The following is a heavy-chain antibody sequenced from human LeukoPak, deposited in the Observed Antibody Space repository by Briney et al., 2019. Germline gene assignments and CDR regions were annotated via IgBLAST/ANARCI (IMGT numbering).Heavy chain of an antibody. V-gene: IGHV3-66*01. CDR3: ARGPQSEGYYGMDV. J-gene: IGHJ6*02. Sequence: PGGSLRLSCAASGFTVSSNYMSWVRQAPGKGLEGVLVIYSGGSTYYADSVKGRFTISRDNSKNTLYLQMNSLRAEDTAVYYCARGPQSEGYYGMDVWGQGTTVTVSS. CDR2: IYSGGST. CDR1: GFTVSSNY. D-gene: IGHD2-21*01.